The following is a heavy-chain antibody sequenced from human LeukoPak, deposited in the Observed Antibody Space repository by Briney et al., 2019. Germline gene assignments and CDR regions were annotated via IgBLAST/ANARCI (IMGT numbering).Heavy chain of an antibody. CDR2: IKQDGSEK. CDR3: ATGLYSSGWYPVDY. V-gene: IGHV3-7*01. J-gene: IGHJ4*02. Sequence: PGGSLRLSCAVSGFTFSRYWMNWVRQAPGKGLEWVADIKQDGSEKYYVDSVKGRFTISRGNAKNSLYLQMNSLRADDTAVYYCATGLYSSGWYPVDYWGQGTLVTVSS. D-gene: IGHD6-19*01. CDR1: GFTFSRYW.